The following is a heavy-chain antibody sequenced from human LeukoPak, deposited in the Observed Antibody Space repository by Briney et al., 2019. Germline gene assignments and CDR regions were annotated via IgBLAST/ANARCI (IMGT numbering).Heavy chain of an antibody. V-gene: IGHV1-18*01. CDR2: ISAYNGNT. Sequence: ASVKVSCKASGYTFTSYGISRVRQAPGQGLEWMGWISAYNGNTNYAQKLQGRVTMTTDTSTSTAYMELRSLRSDDTAVYYCARTFENYGSGSYPFDYWGQGTLVTVSS. J-gene: IGHJ4*02. D-gene: IGHD3-10*01. CDR3: ARTFENYGSGSYPFDY. CDR1: GYTFTSYG.